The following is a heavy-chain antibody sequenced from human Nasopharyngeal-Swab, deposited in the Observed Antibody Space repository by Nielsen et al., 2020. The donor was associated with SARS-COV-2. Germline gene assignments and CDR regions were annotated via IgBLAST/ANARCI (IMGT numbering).Heavy chain of an antibody. CDR3: ARDRYDFWSGYYPPYYYYYGMDV. D-gene: IGHD3-3*01. Sequence: GESLKISCAASGFTFSSYSMNWVRQAPGKGLEWVSSISSSSSYIYYADSVKGRFTISRDNAKNSLYLQMNSLRAEDTAVYYCARDRYDFWSGYYPPYYYYYGMDVWGQGTTVTVSS. J-gene: IGHJ6*02. CDR2: ISSSSSYI. V-gene: IGHV3-21*01. CDR1: GFTFSSYS.